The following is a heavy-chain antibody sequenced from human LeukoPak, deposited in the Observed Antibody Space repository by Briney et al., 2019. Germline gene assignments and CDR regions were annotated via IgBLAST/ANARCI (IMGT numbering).Heavy chain of an antibody. CDR2: SHYSGTT. CDR1: GVSINSYY. CDR3: ARETSQKGAHYMDV. D-gene: IGHD3-16*01. Sequence: PSETLSLTCTVSGVSINSYYWTWIRQPPGKGLEWIGYSHYSGTTNYKPSLRGRVAISVDTSKNQFSLKLSSVTAADTAVYYCARETSQKGAHYMDVWGKGTTITISS. J-gene: IGHJ6*03. V-gene: IGHV4-59*01.